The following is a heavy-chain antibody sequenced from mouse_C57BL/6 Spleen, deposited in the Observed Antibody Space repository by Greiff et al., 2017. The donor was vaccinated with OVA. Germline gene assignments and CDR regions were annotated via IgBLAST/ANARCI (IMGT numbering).Heavy chain of an antibody. J-gene: IGHJ3*01. CDR3: VRQRDAWFAY. Sequence: EVQLQESGGGLVQPKGSLKLSCAASGFSFNTYAMNWVRQAPGKGLEWVARIRSKSNNYATYYADSVKDRFTISRDDSESMLYLQMNNLKTEDTAMYYCVRQRDAWFAYWGQGTLVTVSA. CDR2: IRSKSNNYAT. V-gene: IGHV10-1*01. D-gene: IGHD3-3*01. CDR1: GFSFNTYA.